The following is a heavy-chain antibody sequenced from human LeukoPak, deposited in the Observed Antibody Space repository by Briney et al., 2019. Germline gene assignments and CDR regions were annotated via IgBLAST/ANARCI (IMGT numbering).Heavy chain of an antibody. CDR1: GGSISSYY. D-gene: IGHD5-12*01. Sequence: SETLSLTCTVSGGSISSYYWSWIRQPPGRGLEWIGYIYYSGSTNYNPSLKSRVTISVDTSKNQFSLKLSSVTAADTAVYYCARALIVATTGGYYYYYMDVWGKGTTVTISS. CDR3: ARALIVATTGGYYYYYMDV. CDR2: IYYSGST. V-gene: IGHV4-59*01. J-gene: IGHJ6*03.